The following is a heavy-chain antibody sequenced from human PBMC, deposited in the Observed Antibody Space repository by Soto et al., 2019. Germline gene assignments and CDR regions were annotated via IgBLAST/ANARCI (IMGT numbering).Heavy chain of an antibody. CDR2: IYHSGST. D-gene: IGHD2-21*02. CDR1: GGSISSGGYS. CDR3: ARSVVTARYFDY. Sequence: SETLSLTCAVSGGSISSGGYSGSWIRQPPGKGLEWIGYIYHSGSTYYNPSLKSRVTISVDRSKNQFSLKLSSVTAADTAVYYCARSVVTARYFDYWGQGTLVTSPQ. V-gene: IGHV4-30-2*01. J-gene: IGHJ4*02.